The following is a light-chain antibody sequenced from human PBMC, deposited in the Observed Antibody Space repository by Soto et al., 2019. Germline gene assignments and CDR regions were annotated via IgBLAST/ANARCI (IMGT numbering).Light chain of an antibody. CDR2: DAG. V-gene: IGLV2-11*01. CDR3: CSYAGNYIYV. Sequence: QSALTQPRSVSGSPGQSVTISCTGTSSDIGTYNSVSWYQQHSGKAPRFIIYDAGRRPSGVPDRFSGSKSGNTASLTISGLHAEEEADYYCCSYAGNYIYVFGTGTKVTVL. J-gene: IGLJ1*01. CDR1: SSDIGTYNS.